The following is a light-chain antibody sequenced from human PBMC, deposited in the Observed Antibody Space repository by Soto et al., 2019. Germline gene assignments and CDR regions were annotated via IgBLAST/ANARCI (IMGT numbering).Light chain of an antibody. V-gene: IGKV1-5*03. CDR3: HPYNNWQT. CDR1: QSISSC. J-gene: IGKJ2*01. Sequence: DIQMTQSPSTLSASVGDRVTITCRASQSISSCLSWYQQNPGRGPKLLIYRASSFESGVPSGFSGSGSGAEFPPTISSLQPDDFANYCCHPYNNWQTFGQGTRLELK. CDR2: RAS.